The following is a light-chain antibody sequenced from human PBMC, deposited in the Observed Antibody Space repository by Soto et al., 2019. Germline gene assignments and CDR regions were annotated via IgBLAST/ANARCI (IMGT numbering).Light chain of an antibody. V-gene: IGKV1-39*01. J-gene: IGKJ4*01. CDR3: QQSYNTPLT. Sequence: DIQMTQSPSSLSASVGDRVTITCRASQSISNYLNWYQQKPGKAPKFLIYAASSLHSGVPSRFSGSGSGTDFTLTISSVQPEDFATYYCQQSYNTPLTFGGGTKVDIK. CDR2: AAS. CDR1: QSISNY.